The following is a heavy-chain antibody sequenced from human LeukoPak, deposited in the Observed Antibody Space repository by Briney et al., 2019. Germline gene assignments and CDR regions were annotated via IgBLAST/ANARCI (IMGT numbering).Heavy chain of an antibody. CDR1: GYTSTSYG. V-gene: IGHV1-18*01. D-gene: IGHD3-10*01. CDR3: VTYYYGSGSSDY. CDR2: ISAYNGNT. J-gene: IGHJ4*02. Sequence: ASVKVSCKASGYTSTSYGISWVRQAPGQGLEWMGWISAYNGNTDYAQKLQGRVTMTTDTSTSTAYMELSSLRSEDTAVYYCVTYYYGSGSSDYWGQGTLVTVSS.